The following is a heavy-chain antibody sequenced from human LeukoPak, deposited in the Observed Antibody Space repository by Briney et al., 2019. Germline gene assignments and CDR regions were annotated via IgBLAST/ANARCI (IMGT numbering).Heavy chain of an antibody. D-gene: IGHD2-15*01. CDR2: IYYSGST. CDR3: ALGYCGGGSCYAREYFQH. V-gene: IGHV4-59*06. J-gene: IGHJ1*01. Sequence: PSETLSLTCTVSGGSISSYYWTWIRQHPGKGLEWIGYIYYSGSTYYNPSLKSRVTISVDTSKNQFSLRLSSVTAADTAVYYCALGYCGGGSCYAREYFQHWGRGTLVTVSS. CDR1: GGSISSYY.